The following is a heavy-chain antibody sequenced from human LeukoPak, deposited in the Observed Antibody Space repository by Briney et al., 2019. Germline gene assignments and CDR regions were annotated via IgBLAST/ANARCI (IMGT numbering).Heavy chain of an antibody. J-gene: IGHJ6*04. V-gene: IGHV3-30*04. CDR2: ISYDGSNK. CDR3: SRDMSPAMDV. Sequence: GRSLRLSCAASGFTFSTYAMHWVRQAPGKGLEWVAVISYDGSNKYYADSVKSRFTISRDISKNTLYLQMNSLRAEDTAMYYCSRDMSPAMDVWGKGTTVTVSS. CDR1: GFTFSTYA. D-gene: IGHD3-10*02.